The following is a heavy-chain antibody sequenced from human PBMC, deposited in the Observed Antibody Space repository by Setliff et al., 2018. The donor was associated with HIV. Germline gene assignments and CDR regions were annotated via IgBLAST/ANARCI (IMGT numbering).Heavy chain of an antibody. CDR3: ARGPMHGATLIRGSGPTYYYYYMGV. D-gene: IGHD5-12*01. J-gene: IGHJ6*03. V-gene: IGHV3-7*03. CDR2: INQDGSEK. CDR1: EFTFSRYW. Sequence: GGSLRLSCVSSEFTFSRYWMTWVRQAPGKGLEWLANINQDGSEKYHVDAVMGRFIIARDNAKNYLSLKMKSLSVEDTAVYYGARGPMHGATLIRGSGPTYYYYYMGVWGKGTTVTVSS.